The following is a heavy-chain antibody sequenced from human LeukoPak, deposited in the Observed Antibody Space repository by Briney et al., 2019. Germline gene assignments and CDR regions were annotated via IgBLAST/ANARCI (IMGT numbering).Heavy chain of an antibody. J-gene: IGHJ4*02. D-gene: IGHD1-1*01. CDR1: GFTLSGYW. V-gene: IGHV3-74*01. CDR3: ARVLLEREAR. Sequence: GGSLRLSCAASGFTLSGYWMHWVRHAPGKGLEWVSRINSDGSSTSYADSVKGRFTISRDNAKNTLYLQMNSLRAEDSAVYYCARVLLEREARWGQGTLVTVSS. CDR2: INSDGSST.